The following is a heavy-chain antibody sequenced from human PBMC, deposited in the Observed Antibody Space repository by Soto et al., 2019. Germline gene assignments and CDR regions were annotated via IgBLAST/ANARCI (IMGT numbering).Heavy chain of an antibody. CDR3: ARGLRGELSPGGIDQFDH. D-gene: IGHD3-10*01. Sequence: ETQLVDSGGGSVQPGGSPRLSCAASGFTFSSYEMNWVRQAPGKGLEWVSYISSSGGTIFYADSVKGRFTISRDNARNALSLQMNSLRAEDTAVYYCARGLRGELSPGGIDQFDHWGHGTLVTVSS. V-gene: IGHV3-48*03. CDR2: ISSSGGTI. J-gene: IGHJ4*01. CDR1: GFTFSSYE.